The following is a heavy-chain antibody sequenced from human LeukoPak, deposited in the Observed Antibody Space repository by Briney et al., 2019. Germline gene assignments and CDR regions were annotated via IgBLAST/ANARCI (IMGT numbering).Heavy chain of an antibody. CDR3: ARRLGDYVYAFDI. CDR2: IHYSGST. CDR1: GGSISSYY. V-gene: IGHV4-59*08. J-gene: IGHJ3*02. Sequence: SETLSLTCTVSGGSISSYYWSWIRQPPGKGLEWIGYIHYSGSTNYNPSLKSRVTISVDTSKNQFSLKLSSVTAADTAVYYCARRLGDYVYAFDIWGQGTMVTVSS. D-gene: IGHD4-17*01.